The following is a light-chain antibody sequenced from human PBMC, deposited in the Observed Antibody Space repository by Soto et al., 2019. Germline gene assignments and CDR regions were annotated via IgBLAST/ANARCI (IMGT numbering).Light chain of an antibody. CDR3: LQHNTYPLS. CDR2: SAS. Sequence: DIQMTQSPSSLSASVGDRVTITCRASQGIRNDLGWYQQKPGKAPKRLIYSASSLQSEVLSRFSGRGSGTEFTLTIRGLQPEDFGTYYCLQHNTYPLSFGGGTKLEIK. CDR1: QGIRND. J-gene: IGKJ4*02. V-gene: IGKV1-17*01.